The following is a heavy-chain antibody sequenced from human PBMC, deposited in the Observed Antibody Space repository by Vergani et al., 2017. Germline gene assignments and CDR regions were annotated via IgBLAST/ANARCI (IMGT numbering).Heavy chain of an antibody. Sequence: EVQLLESGGGLVQPGGSLRLSCAASGFTFSNAWMSWVRQAPGKGLEWVGRIKSKTDGGTTDYAAPVKGRFTISRDDSKNTLYLQMNSLKTEDTAVYYCTTGIPEYSSFPDPYYYYYYMDVWGKGTTVTVSS. V-gene: IGHV3-15*01. CDR2: IKSKTDGGTT. D-gene: IGHD6-6*01. CDR3: TTGIPEYSSFPDPYYYYYYMDV. J-gene: IGHJ6*03. CDR1: GFTFSNAW.